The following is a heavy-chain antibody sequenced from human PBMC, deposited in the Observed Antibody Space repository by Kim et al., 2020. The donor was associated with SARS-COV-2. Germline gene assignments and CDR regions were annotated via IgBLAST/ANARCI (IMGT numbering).Heavy chain of an antibody. V-gene: IGHV3-74*01. CDR1: GFTFNTYW. Sequence: GGSLRLSCGVSGFTFNTYWMHWVRQAPGRGLVWVSRINSDASTTTYADSVKGRFTISRDNAKNTLYLQMNSLRAEDTAVYYCARGLGPDSSSWYYWGQGTLVTVSS. CDR3: ARGLGPDSSSWYY. CDR2: INSDASTT. J-gene: IGHJ4*02. D-gene: IGHD6-13*01.